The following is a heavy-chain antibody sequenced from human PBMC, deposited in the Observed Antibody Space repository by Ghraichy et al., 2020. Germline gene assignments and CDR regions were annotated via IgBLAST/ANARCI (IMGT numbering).Heavy chain of an antibody. J-gene: IGHJ6*02. V-gene: IGHV4-34*01. Sequence: SETLSLTCAVYGGSFSGYYWSWIRQPPGKGLEWIGEINHSGSTNYNPSLKSRVTISVDTSKNQFSLKLSSVTAADTAVYYCARLTYYYGSGSYPYYGMDVWGQGTTVTVSS. CDR3: ARLTYYYGSGSYPYYGMDV. CDR2: INHSGST. D-gene: IGHD3-10*01. CDR1: GGSFSGYY.